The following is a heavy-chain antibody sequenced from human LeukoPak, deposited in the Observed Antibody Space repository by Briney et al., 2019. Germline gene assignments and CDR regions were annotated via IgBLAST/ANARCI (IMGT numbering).Heavy chain of an antibody. CDR2: INHSGST. CDR3: ARVVRIAAAGIYWFDP. D-gene: IGHD6-13*01. J-gene: IGHJ5*02. Sequence: SETLSLTCAVYGGSFSGYYWSWVRQPPGKGLEWSGEINHSGSTNYNPSLKSRVTISVDTSKNQFSLKLSSVTAADTAVYYCARVVRIAAAGIYWFDPGGQGTLVTVSA. CDR1: GGSFSGYY. V-gene: IGHV4-34*01.